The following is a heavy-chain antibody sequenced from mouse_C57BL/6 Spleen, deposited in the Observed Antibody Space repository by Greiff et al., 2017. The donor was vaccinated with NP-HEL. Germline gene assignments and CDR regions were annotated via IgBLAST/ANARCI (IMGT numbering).Heavy chain of an antibody. J-gene: IGHJ1*03. CDR2: IRSKSNNYAT. V-gene: IGHV10-1*01. D-gene: IGHD1-1*01. CDR1: GFSCNTYA. Sequence: GGGLVQPKGSLKFSCAASGFSCNTYAMNWVRQAPGKGLEWVARIRSKSNNYATYYADSVKDRFTISRDDSESMLYLQMNNLKTEDTAMYYWVRHGILITTVVATGYFDVWGTGTTVTVSS. CDR3: VRHGILITTVVATGYFDV.